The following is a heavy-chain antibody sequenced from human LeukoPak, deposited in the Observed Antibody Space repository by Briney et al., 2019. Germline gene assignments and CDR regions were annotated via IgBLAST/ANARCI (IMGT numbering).Heavy chain of an antibody. J-gene: IGHJ6*03. Sequence: PGGSLRLSCAASGFTFSSYGMHWVRQAPGKGLEWVAVISYDGSNKYYADSVKGRFTISRDNSKNTLYLQMNSLRAEDTAVYYCAKGLSSRWLSTRRRYYYYYMDVWGKGTTVTVSS. V-gene: IGHV3-30*18. CDR1: GFTFSSYG. D-gene: IGHD3-22*01. CDR3: AKGLSSRWLSTRRRYYYYYMDV. CDR2: ISYDGSNK.